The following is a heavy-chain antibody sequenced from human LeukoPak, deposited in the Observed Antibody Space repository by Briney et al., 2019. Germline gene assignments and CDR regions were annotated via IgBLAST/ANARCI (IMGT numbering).Heavy chain of an antibody. J-gene: IGHJ4*02. CDR2: ITGSGDTT. Sequence: GGSLRLSCAASRFTFSGYAMSWVRQAPGKGLEWVSTITGSGDTTYYADSVKGRFTISRDNSKNTLYLQMNSLRAEDTAVYYCAKARGYCSGGTCYSGFDYWGQGTLATVSS. D-gene: IGHD2-15*01. CDR3: AKARGYCSGGTCYSGFDY. V-gene: IGHV3-23*01. CDR1: RFTFSGYA.